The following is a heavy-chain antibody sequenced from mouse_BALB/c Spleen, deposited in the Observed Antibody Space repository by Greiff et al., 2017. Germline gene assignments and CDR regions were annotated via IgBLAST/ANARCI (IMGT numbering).Heavy chain of an antibody. J-gene: IGHJ4*01. Sequence: QVQLKESGAELMKPGASVKISCKATGYTFSSYWIEWVKQRPGHGLEWIGEILPGSGSTNYNEKFKGKATFTADTSSNTAYMQLSSLTSEDSAVYYCARRRYDYHAMDYWGQGTSVTVSS. CDR1: GYTFSSYW. CDR3: ARRRYDYHAMDY. V-gene: IGHV1-9*01. CDR2: ILPGSGST. D-gene: IGHD2-10*02.